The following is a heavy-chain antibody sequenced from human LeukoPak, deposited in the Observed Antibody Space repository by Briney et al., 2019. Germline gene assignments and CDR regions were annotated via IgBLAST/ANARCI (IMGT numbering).Heavy chain of an antibody. CDR3: ARGQPALYYYDSSGYIDP. CDR1: GFTFSSYW. CDR2: INTDGSST. V-gene: IGHV3-74*01. Sequence: PGGSLRLSCAASGFTFSSYWMHWVRQAPGKGLVWVSRINTDGSSTSYADSVKGRFTISRDNAKNTLYLQMNSLRAEDTAMYYCARGQPALYYYDSSGYIDPWGQGTLVTVSS. J-gene: IGHJ5*02. D-gene: IGHD3-22*01.